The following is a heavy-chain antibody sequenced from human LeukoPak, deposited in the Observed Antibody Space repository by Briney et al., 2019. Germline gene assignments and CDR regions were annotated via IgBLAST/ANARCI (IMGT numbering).Heavy chain of an antibody. CDR2: INHSGST. V-gene: IGHV4-34*01. Sequence: SETLSLTCAVYGGSFSGYYWSWIRQPPGKGLEWGGEINHSGSTNYNPSLKSRVTISVDTSKNQFSLKLSSVTAADTAVYYCARVSWSGRFSSSWYHGYFDYWGQGTLVTVSS. CDR1: GGSFSGYY. J-gene: IGHJ4*02. CDR3: ARVSWSGRFSSSWYHGYFDY. D-gene: IGHD6-13*01.